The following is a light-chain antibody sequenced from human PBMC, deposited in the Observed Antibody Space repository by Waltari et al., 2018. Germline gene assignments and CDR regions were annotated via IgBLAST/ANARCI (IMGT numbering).Light chain of an antibody. V-gene: IGKV3-15*01. J-gene: IGKJ4*01. CDR2: GAS. CDR1: QSVSSN. Sequence: EIVMTQSPATLSVSQGERATLSCRASQSVSSNLAWYQQKPGQAPRLLIYGASTRATGIPARFSGSGSGTEFTLTISSLQSEDFAVYYCQQYNNWPFFGGGTKVEIK. CDR3: QQYNNWPF.